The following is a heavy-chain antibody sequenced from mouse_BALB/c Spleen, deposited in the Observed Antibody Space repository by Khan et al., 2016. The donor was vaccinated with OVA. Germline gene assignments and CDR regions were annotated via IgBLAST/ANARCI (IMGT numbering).Heavy chain of an antibody. CDR1: GFSLTNYG. J-gene: IGHJ4*01. CDR2: IWSDGST. Sequence: VQLQESGPGLVAPSQSLSITCTISGFSLTNYGVHWVRQPPGKGLEWLVVIWSDGSTTYNSALKSRLNISKDNPKSQVFLNMNSRQTDDTAMYFCDRQPYYHYNVMDYWGQGTSVTVSS. V-gene: IGHV2-6-1*01. CDR3: DRQPYYHYNVMDY. D-gene: IGHD2-10*01.